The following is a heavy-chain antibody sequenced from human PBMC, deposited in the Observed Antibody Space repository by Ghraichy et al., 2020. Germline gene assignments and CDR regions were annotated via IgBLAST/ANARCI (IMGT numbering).Heavy chain of an antibody. V-gene: IGHV3-30*18. J-gene: IGHJ6*02. CDR2: VSYDGDIN. D-gene: IGHD2-2*01. CDR1: GFSFSRYG. Sequence: LSLTCAVSGFSFSRYGMHWVRQAPGKGLQWVAVVSYDGDINYYADSMRGRVTISRDNSANTLYLQMNSLRAEDTAVYYCAKDLQFREVPDAKFLNNYYRYYVMDVWGQGTTVTVS. CDR3: AKDLQFREVPDAKFLNNYYRYYVMDV.